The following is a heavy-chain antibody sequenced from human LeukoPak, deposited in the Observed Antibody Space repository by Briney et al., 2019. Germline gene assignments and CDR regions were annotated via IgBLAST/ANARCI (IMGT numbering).Heavy chain of an antibody. V-gene: IGHV4-30-4*08. D-gene: IGHD2-2*01. Sequence: SETLSLTCTVSGGSIGSGDYYWSWIRQPPGKGLEWIGYIYYSGSTYYNPSLKSRVTISVDTSKNQFSLKLSSVTAADTAVYYCARADAYCSSTSCYFRFDPWGQGTLVTVSS. J-gene: IGHJ5*02. CDR3: ARADAYCSSTSCYFRFDP. CDR1: GGSIGSGDYY. CDR2: IYYSGST.